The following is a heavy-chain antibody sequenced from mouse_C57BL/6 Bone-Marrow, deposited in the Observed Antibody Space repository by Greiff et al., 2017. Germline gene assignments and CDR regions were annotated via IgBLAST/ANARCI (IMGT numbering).Heavy chain of an antibody. V-gene: IGHV2-2*01. CDR2: IWSGGST. D-gene: IGHD2-3*01. Sequence: VMLVESGPGLVQPSQSLSITCTVSGFSLTSYGVHWVRQSPGKGLEWLGVIWSGGSTDYNAAFISRLSISKDNSKSQVFFKMNSLQADDTAIYYCARKRWLPLYYAMDYWGQGTSVTVSS. J-gene: IGHJ4*01. CDR1: GFSLTSYG. CDR3: ARKRWLPLYYAMDY.